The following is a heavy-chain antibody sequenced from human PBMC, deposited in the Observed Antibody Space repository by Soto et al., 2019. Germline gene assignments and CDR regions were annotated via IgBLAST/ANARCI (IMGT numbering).Heavy chain of an antibody. J-gene: IGHJ3*02. D-gene: IGHD6-19*01. CDR3: ARGRRSSSRLDAFDI. Sequence: SVTLCVSWTVACGSISGVGGPCSWIRQPPGKGLEWIGYIYHSGSTNYNPSLKSRVTMSVDTSKNQFSLKLSSVTAADTAVYYCARGRRSSSRLDAFDIWGQGTMVTVSS. CDR2: IYHSGST. V-gene: IGHV4-30-2*01. CDR1: CGSISGVGGP.